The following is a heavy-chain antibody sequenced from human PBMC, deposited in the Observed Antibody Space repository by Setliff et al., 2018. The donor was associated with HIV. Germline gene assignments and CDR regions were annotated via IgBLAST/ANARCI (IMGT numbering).Heavy chain of an antibody. CDR1: GDFVSSDRAA. Sequence: PSQTLSLTCAISGDFVSSDRAAWNWIRQSPSRGLEWLGRTYYNSRWNYEYEASVESRITITSETSKNQLSLHLTSVTPEDTAVYYCARVFRNLPDYWGQGTLVTVSS. J-gene: IGHJ4*02. D-gene: IGHD1-1*01. CDR3: ARVFRNLPDY. CDR2: TYYNSRWNY. V-gene: IGHV6-1*01.